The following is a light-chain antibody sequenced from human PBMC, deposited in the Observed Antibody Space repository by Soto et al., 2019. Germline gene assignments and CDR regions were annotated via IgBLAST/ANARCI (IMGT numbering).Light chain of an antibody. Sequence: EIVMTQSPATLSVSPGERATLSCRASQSVSSYLAGYQQKPGQPPRLLIYTTSGRATGIPARFSGSGSGTEFTLNISILQSEDVAVYCCQQFNSWVYTFGQGTKLEIK. J-gene: IGKJ2*01. CDR3: QQFNSWVYT. CDR2: TTS. CDR1: QSVSSY. V-gene: IGKV3-15*01.